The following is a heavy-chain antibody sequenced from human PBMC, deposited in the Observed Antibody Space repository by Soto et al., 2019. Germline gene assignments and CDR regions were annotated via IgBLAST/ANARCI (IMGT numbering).Heavy chain of an antibody. CDR1: GGSISSYY. V-gene: IGHV4-59*12. D-gene: IGHD2-2*01. Sequence: SETLSLTCTVSGGSISSYYWSWIRQPPGKGLEWIGYIYYSGSTNYNPSLKSRVTISVDTSKNQFSLKLSSVTAADTAVYYCARDIAVPAATLYVWGQGTTVTVSS. CDR3: ARDIAVPAATLYV. CDR2: IYYSGST. J-gene: IGHJ6*02.